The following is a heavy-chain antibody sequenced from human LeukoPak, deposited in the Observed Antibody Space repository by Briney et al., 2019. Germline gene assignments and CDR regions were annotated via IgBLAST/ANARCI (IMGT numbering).Heavy chain of an antibody. D-gene: IGHD3-10*01. CDR2: ITPFNGNT. Sequence: GSSVKVSCKASGYTFTYRYLHWVRQAPGQALEWMGWITPFNGNTNYAQKFQDRVTITRDRSMSTAYMELSSLRSGDTAMYYCAALRGYGSGSYGLDPWGQGTLVTVSS. CDR3: AALRGYGSGSYGLDP. V-gene: IGHV1-45*02. CDR1: GYTFTYRY. J-gene: IGHJ5*02.